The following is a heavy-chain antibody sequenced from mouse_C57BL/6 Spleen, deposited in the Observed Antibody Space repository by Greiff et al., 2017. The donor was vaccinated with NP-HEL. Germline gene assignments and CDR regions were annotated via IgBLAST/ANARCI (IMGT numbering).Heavy chain of an antibody. CDR3: ARFHDVYAMDY. CDR2: IDPSDSYT. Sequence: QVQLQQPGAELVKPGASVKLSCKASGYTFTSYWMQWVKQRPGQGLEWIGEIDPSDSYTNYNQKFKGKATLTVDTSSSTAYMQLSSLTSEDSAVYYCARFHDVYAMDYWGQGTSVTVSS. CDR1: GYTFTSYW. J-gene: IGHJ4*01. V-gene: IGHV1-50*01. D-gene: IGHD2-3*01.